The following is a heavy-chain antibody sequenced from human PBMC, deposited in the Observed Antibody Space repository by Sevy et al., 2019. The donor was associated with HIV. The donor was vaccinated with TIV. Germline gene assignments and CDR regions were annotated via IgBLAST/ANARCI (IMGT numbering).Heavy chain of an antibody. Sequence: GGSLRLSCAASGFTFSNYAMTWVRQAPGKGLEWVSATSGTGGSTYYADSVKGRFTISRDNSKNTLYLQMNSLRAEDTAVYYCAKVSGDGGCFDIWGQGTMVTVSS. D-gene: IGHD3-10*01. CDR1: GFTFSNYA. CDR2: TSGTGGST. J-gene: IGHJ3*02. CDR3: AKVSGDGGCFDI. V-gene: IGHV3-23*01.